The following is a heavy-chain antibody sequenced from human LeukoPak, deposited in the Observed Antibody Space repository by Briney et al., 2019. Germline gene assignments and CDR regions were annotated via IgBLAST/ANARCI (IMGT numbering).Heavy chain of an antibody. CDR2: IYSSGST. J-gene: IGHJ5*02. CDR1: GGSINSYY. CDR3: ARNWYGGYAWFDP. D-gene: IGHD5-12*01. V-gene: IGHV4-59*01. Sequence: PSETLSLTCTVSGGSINSYYWSWIRQPPGKKLEWIGYIYSSGSTKYNPSLKSRVTISVDTSKNQFSLKLTSVTAADTAVYYCARNWYGGYAWFDPWGQGTLVTVSS.